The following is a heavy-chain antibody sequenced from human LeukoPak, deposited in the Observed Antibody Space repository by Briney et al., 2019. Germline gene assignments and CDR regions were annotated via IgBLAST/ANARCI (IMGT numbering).Heavy chain of an antibody. CDR3: ARARSCYNWFDP. V-gene: IGHV4-34*01. D-gene: IGHD2-15*01. Sequence: SETLSLTCAVYGGSFSGYYWSWIRQPPGKGLEWIGEINHSGSTNYNPSLKSRVTISVDTSKNQFSLKLSSVTAADTAVYYCARARSCYNWFDPWGQGTLVTVSS. J-gene: IGHJ5*02. CDR2: INHSGST. CDR1: GGSFSGYY.